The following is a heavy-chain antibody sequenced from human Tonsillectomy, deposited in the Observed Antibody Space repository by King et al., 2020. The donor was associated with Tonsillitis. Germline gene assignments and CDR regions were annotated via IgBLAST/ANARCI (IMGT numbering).Heavy chain of an antibody. CDR2: IYQSGAS. Sequence: QLQESGSGLVKPSQTLSLTCTVSGGSISSLGYSWRWIRQLPGKGLEWIGYIYQSGASYYNPSLESRVTISVDRPKNQFSLRLRSMTAADTAVYYCAREVVDESGDKLFDHWGQGTLVTVSS. V-gene: IGHV4-30-2*01. D-gene: IGHD2-15*01. J-gene: IGHJ4*02. CDR1: GGSISSLGYS. CDR3: AREVVDESGDKLFDH.